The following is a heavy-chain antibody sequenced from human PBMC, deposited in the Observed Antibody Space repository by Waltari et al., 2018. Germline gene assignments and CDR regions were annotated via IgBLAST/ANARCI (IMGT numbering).Heavy chain of an antibody. CDR3: ARRRGGSTYYQDDAFEM. J-gene: IGHJ3*02. D-gene: IGHD3-22*01. Sequence: EVQLVQSGAEVKKPGESLKISCKGSGYTFFRHWIGGVRQRPGKGLEWMGIIYPGDSVPRYSPSFQGHVTFSVDKSISAAFLEWSSLKASDTAMYYCARRRGGSTYYQDDAFEMWGQGTMVTVSS. V-gene: IGHV5-51*01. CDR2: IYPGDSVP. CDR1: GYTFFRHW.